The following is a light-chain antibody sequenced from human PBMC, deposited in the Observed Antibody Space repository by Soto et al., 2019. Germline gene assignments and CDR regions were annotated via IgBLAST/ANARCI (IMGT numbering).Light chain of an antibody. CDR1: QTVSFSY. V-gene: IGKV3-20*01. CDR2: GAS. Sequence: EIVLTQSPGTLSLSPGDRATLSCRASQTVSFSYLAWYQQKPGQAPRLLIYGASSRATGIPDRFSGSESGTDFTLTISRLEPEDFAVYYCQQYGSSPLTFGGGPKVEIK. CDR3: QQYGSSPLT. J-gene: IGKJ4*01.